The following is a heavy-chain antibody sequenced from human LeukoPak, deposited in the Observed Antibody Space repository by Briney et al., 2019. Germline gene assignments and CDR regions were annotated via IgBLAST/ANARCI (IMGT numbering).Heavy chain of an antibody. D-gene: IGHD4-17*01. CDR2: IKQDGSEK. CDR3: AREMTTVTTVPFAYFQY. J-gene: IGHJ1*01. CDR1: GFTFSSYW. V-gene: IGHV3-7*01. Sequence: GGSLRLSCAASGFTFSSYWMSWVRQAPGKGLEWVANIKQDGSEKYYVDSVKGRFTISRDNAKNSLYLQMNSLRAEDTAVYYCAREMTTVTTVPFAYFQYWGQGTLVTVSS.